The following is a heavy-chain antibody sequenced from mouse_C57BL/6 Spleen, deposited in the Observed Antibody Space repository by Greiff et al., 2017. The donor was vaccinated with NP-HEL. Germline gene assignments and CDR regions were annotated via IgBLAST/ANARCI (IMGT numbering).Heavy chain of an antibody. Sequence: VKLMESGAELVRPGASVTLSCKASGYTFTDYEMHWVKQTPVHGLEWIGAIDPETGGTAYNQKFKGKAILTADKSSSTAYMELRSLTSEDSAVYYCSFPRDYYAMDYWGQGTSVTVSS. V-gene: IGHV1-15*01. CDR3: SFPRDYYAMDY. D-gene: IGHD3-3*01. J-gene: IGHJ4*01. CDR1: GYTFTDYE. CDR2: IDPETGGT.